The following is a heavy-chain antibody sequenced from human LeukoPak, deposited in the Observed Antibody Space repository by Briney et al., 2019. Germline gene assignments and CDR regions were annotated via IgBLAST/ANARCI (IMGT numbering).Heavy chain of an antibody. V-gene: IGHV3-30*03. CDR2: ISYDGSDK. D-gene: IGHD6-19*01. CDR1: GFTFSSYG. CDR3: TTMAVAGA. J-gene: IGHJ4*02. Sequence: GGSLRLSCAASGFTFSSYGMHWVRQAPGKGLEWVAFISYDGSDKYYADSVKGRFTISRDNSKNTLYLQMNSLKTEDTAVYYCTTMAVAGAWGQGTLVSVSS.